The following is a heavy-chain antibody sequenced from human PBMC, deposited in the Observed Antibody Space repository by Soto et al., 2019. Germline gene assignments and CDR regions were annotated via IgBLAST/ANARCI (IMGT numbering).Heavy chain of an antibody. V-gene: IGHV5-51*01. J-gene: IGHJ6*02. CDR3: ARHLRGYGMDV. CDR1: GYSFASYW. D-gene: IGHD3-10*01. CDR2: IHPGDSDT. Sequence: PGESLKISCKVSGYSFASYWIGWVRQMPGKGLEWLAIIHPGDSDTIYSPSFQGQVTISADKSISTAYLQWTSVKASDTAIYYCARHLRGYGMDVWGQGSPVTVSS.